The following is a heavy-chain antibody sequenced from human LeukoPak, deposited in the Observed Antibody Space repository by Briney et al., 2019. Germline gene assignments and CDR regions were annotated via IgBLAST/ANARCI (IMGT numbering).Heavy chain of an antibody. D-gene: IGHD3-10*01. CDR2: INPNSGDT. V-gene: IGHV1-2*02. Sequence: PGESLKISCKGSGYSFSTYWIGWVRQMPGKGLEWMGWINPNSGDTNYAQKFQGRVTMTRDTSINTAYMELSRLRSDDTAVYYCARDIGSGSYYWGQGTLVTVSS. J-gene: IGHJ4*02. CDR1: GYSFSTYW. CDR3: ARDIGSGSYY.